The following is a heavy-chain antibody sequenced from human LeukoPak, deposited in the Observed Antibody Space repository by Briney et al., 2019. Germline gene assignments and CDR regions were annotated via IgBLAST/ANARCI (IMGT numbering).Heavy chain of an antibody. Sequence: PSETLSLTCAVYGGSFSGYYGSWIRQPPGKGLEWIGEINHSGSTNYNPSLKSRVTISVDTSKNQFSLKLSSVTAADTAVYYCAREGNYYDSSGYYYGFDYWGQGTLATVSS. CDR2: INHSGST. D-gene: IGHD3-22*01. CDR1: GGSFSGYY. V-gene: IGHV4-34*01. CDR3: AREGNYYDSSGYYYGFDY. J-gene: IGHJ4*02.